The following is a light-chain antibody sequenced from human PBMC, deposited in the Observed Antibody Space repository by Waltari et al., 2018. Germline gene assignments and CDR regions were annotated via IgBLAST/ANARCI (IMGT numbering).Light chain of an antibody. CDR3: SSYAGSNNLV. J-gene: IGLJ1*01. V-gene: IGLV2-8*01. Sequence: QSALTQPPSASGSRGQSVTISCTGTSSDVGGYNYVSWYQHHPGEAPKLMMFEVNKLPSGVPDRFSGPKSGNTASLTVSGLQAEDDADYYCSSYAGSNNLVFGTGTKVTVL. CDR2: EVN. CDR1: SSDVGGYNY.